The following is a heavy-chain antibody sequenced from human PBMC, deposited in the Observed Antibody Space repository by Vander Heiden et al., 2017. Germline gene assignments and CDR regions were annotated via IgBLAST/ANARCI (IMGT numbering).Heavy chain of an antibody. Sequence: QVTLKESGPVLVKPTETLTLTCTVSGFSLSDARMGVSWIRQPPGKALEWLAHIFSNDEKSYSTSLKIRLTISKDTSKRQVVLTMTNMDPFDTATYYCARIPKDNWNDFYYFDYWGQGTLVTVSS. V-gene: IGHV2-26*01. CDR2: IFSNDEK. CDR1: GFSLSDARMG. D-gene: IGHD1-20*01. CDR3: ARIPKDNWNDFYYFDY. J-gene: IGHJ4*02.